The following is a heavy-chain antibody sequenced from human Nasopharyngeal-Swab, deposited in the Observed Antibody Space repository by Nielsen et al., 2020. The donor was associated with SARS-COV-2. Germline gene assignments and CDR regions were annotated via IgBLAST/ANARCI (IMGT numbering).Heavy chain of an antibody. D-gene: IGHD5-24*01. CDR2: ISSSGSTI. CDR3: ARDGLRWLQLQTVPIDY. Sequence: WIRQPPGKGLEWVSYISSSGSTIYYADPVKGRFTISRDNAKNSLYLQMNSLRAEDTAVYYCARDGLRWLQLQTVPIDYWGQGTLVTVSS. J-gene: IGHJ4*02. V-gene: IGHV3-11*01.